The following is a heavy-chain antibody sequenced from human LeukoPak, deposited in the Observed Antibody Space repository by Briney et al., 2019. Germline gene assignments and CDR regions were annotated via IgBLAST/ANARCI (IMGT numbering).Heavy chain of an antibody. J-gene: IGHJ4*02. V-gene: IGHV4-59*01. D-gene: IGHD3-16*02. CDR1: GGSISSYY. CDR2: IYYSGST. CDR3: ARFTHDYVWGSYRPYFDY. Sequence: SETLSLTCTVSGGSISSYYWSWIRQPPGKGLEWIGYIYYSGSTNYNASLKSRVTISVDTSKNQFSLKLSSVTAADTAVYYCARFTHDYVWGSYRPYFDYWGQGTLVTVSS.